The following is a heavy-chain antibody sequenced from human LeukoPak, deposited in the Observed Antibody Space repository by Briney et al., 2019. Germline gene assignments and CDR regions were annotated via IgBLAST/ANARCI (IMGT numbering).Heavy chain of an antibody. Sequence: ASVKVSCKASGYTFTSYDINWVRQATGQGLEWMGWISAYNGNTNYAQKLQGRVTMTTDTSTSTAYMELRSLRSDDTAVYYCARVTQLRFRDYWGQGTLVTVSS. J-gene: IGHJ4*02. D-gene: IGHD6-6*01. V-gene: IGHV1-18*01. CDR2: ISAYNGNT. CDR3: ARVTQLRFRDY. CDR1: GYTFTSYD.